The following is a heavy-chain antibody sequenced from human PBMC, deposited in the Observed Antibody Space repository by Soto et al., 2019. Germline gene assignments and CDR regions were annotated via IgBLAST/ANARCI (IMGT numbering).Heavy chain of an antibody. CDR1: GFTVSSNY. D-gene: IGHD2-8*01. Sequence: QHGGSLRLSCAASGFTVSSNYMSWVRQAPGKGLEWVSVIYSGGSTYYADSVKGRFTISRDNSKNTLYLQMNSLRAEDTAVYYCARGVYAKNYYYYYMDVWGKGTTVTVSS. V-gene: IGHV3-66*01. CDR3: ARGVYAKNYYYYYMDV. CDR2: IYSGGST. J-gene: IGHJ6*03.